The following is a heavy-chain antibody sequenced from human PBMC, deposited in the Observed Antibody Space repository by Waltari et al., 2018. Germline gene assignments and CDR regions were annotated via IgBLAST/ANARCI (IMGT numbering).Heavy chain of an antibody. D-gene: IGHD3-10*01. CDR3: ANTRYGSGIPLGMDV. Sequence: QVQLVESGGGVFQPGRSLRLSCAASGFTFSSYGMHWVRQAPGKGLEWVAVISYDGSNKYYADSVKGRFTISRDNSKNTLYLQMNSLRAEDTAVYYCANTRYGSGIPLGMDVWGQGTTVTVSS. CDR2: ISYDGSNK. V-gene: IGHV3-30*18. J-gene: IGHJ6*02. CDR1: GFTFSSYG.